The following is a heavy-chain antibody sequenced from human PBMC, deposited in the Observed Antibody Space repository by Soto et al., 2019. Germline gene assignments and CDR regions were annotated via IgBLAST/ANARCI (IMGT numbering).Heavy chain of an antibody. D-gene: IGHD6-13*01. CDR3: ARRTGSSWAPAPFDY. Sequence: PGESLKISCKGSGYSFTSYWIGWVRQMPGKGLEWMGIIYPGDSDTRYSPSFQGQVTISADKSISTAYLQWSSLKASDTAMYYCARRTGSSWAPAPFDYWGQGTLVTVSS. CDR2: IYPGDSDT. V-gene: IGHV5-51*01. CDR1: GYSFTSYW. J-gene: IGHJ4*02.